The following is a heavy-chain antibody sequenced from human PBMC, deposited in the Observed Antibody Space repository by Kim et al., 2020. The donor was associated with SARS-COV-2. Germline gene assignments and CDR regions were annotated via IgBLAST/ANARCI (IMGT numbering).Heavy chain of an antibody. J-gene: IGHJ4*02. CDR2: INTSRGTT. CDR1: GYTFTSFY. V-gene: IGHV1-46*01. CDR3: AADYNIGWSIDY. Sequence: ASVKVSCKASGYTFTSFYMHWVRQAPGQGPEWMGIINTSRGTTTYAQNFQGRVTMTRDTSTSTVYMELSSLRSEDTALYYCAADYNIGWSIDYCGQGTLV. D-gene: IGHD6-19*01.